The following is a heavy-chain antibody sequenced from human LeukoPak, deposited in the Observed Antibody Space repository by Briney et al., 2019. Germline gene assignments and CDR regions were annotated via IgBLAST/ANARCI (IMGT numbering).Heavy chain of an antibody. CDR3: ARHSPYYYDSSGY. CDR1: GGSFSGYY. J-gene: IGHJ4*02. Sequence: SSETLSLTCAVYGGSFSGYYWSWIRQPPGKGLEWIGEINHSGSTNYNPSLKSRVTISVDTSKNQFSLKLSSVTAADTAVYYCARHSPYYYDSSGYWGQGTLVTVSS. V-gene: IGHV4-34*01. D-gene: IGHD3-22*01. CDR2: INHSGST.